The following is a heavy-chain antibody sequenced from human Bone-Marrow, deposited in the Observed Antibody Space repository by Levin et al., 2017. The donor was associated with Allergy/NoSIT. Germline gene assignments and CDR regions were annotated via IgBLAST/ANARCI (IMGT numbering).Heavy chain of an antibody. CDR1: GGTFSSYA. CDR2: IIPIFGTA. D-gene: IGHD1-26*01. Sequence: ASVKVSCKASGGTFSSYAISWVRQAPGQGLEWMGGIIPIFGTANYAQKFQGRVTITADESTSTAYMELSSLRSEDTAVYYCARLLDSGSYFLDYWGQGTLVTVSS. J-gene: IGHJ4*02. CDR3: ARLLDSGSYFLDY. V-gene: IGHV1-69*13.